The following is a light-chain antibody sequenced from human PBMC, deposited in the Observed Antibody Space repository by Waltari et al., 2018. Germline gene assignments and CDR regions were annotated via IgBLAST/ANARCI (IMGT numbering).Light chain of an antibody. V-gene: IGLV2-23*02. Sequence: QSALTQPASVSGSPGQSITISCSGTSSDVGSYNLVSWYQHHPGKAPKLIIFEVSKRPSVVSKRFSSSKSGNTASLTVSGLQAEDEADYYCCSYGSSSSWVFGGGTKLTVL. J-gene: IGLJ3*02. CDR1: SSDVGSYNL. CDR2: EVS. CDR3: CSYGSSSSWV.